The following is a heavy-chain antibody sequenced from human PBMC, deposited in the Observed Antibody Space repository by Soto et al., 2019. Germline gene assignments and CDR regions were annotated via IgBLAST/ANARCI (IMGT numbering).Heavy chain of an antibody. J-gene: IGHJ4*02. V-gene: IGHV3-33*01. CDR1: GFTFSSTG. CDR2: IWYDGSNK. Sequence: HPGGSLRLSCAASGFTFSSTGMHWVRQAPGKGLEWVAAIWYDGSNKYYADSVKGRFTISRDNYKNTLYLQMNSLRVEDTAVYYYVRFWPPPYSDAWTDYTDAFDYWGQGTLVTVSS. CDR3: VRFWPPPYSDAWTDYTDAFDY. D-gene: IGHD3-3*01.